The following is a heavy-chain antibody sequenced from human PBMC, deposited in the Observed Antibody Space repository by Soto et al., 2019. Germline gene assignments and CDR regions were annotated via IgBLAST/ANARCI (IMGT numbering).Heavy chain of an antibody. CDR1: GGSFSGYY. CDR3: ARVIRVMVRGVSRYYYYMDV. Sequence: SETLSLTCAVYGGSFSGYYWSWIRQPPGKGLEWIGEINHSGSTNYNPSLKSRVTISVDTSKNQFSLKLSSVTAADTAVYYCARVIRVMVRGVSRYYYYMDVWGKGTTVT. D-gene: IGHD3-10*01. V-gene: IGHV4-34*01. CDR2: INHSGST. J-gene: IGHJ6*03.